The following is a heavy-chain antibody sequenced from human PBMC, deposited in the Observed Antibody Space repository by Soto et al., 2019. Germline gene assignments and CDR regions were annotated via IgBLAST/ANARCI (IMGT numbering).Heavy chain of an antibody. CDR1: GFTFSSYA. J-gene: IGHJ4*02. CDR3: AKAGGAASTVDYFDY. D-gene: IGHD5-18*01. V-gene: IGHV3-23*01. CDR2: ISGSGDSK. Sequence: LRLSCAASGFTFSSYALSWVRQGPGKGLEWVSGISGSGDSKHYSDSLKGRFTISRDNSKNTLYLQMNSLRAEDTAVYYCAKAGGAASTVDYFDYWGQGTLVTVSS.